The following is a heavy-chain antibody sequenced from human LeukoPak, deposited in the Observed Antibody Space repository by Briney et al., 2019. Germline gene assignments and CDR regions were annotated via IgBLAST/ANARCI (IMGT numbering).Heavy chain of an antibody. CDR2: ISASSNYI. Sequence: NPGGSLRLSCAASGFTFNTYTMSWVRQAPGKGLKWCSFISASSNYIYYADSVKGRFTISRDNAQNSLYLQMNSLRAEDTAVYFCARVVNGYVDYWGQGTLVTVSS. V-gene: IGHV3-21*01. J-gene: IGHJ4*02. D-gene: IGHD2-8*01. CDR3: ARVVNGYVDY. CDR1: GFTFNTYT.